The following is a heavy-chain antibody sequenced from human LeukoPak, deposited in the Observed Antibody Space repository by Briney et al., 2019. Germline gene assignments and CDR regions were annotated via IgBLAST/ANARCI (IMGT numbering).Heavy chain of an antibody. V-gene: IGHV3-23*01. CDR1: GFTVSSNY. CDR2: ISGSGGST. CDR3: AKRVQLWYYYYYYYMDV. J-gene: IGHJ6*03. Sequence: GGSLRLSCAASGFTVSSNYMSWVRQAPGKGLEWVSAISGSGGSTYYADSVKGRFTISRDDSKNTLYLQMNSLRAEDTAVYYCAKRVQLWYYYYYYYMDVWGKGTTVTVSS. D-gene: IGHD5-18*01.